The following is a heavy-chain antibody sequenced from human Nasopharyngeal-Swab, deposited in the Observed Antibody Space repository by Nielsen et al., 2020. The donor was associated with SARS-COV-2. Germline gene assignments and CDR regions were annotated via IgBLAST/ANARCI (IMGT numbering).Heavy chain of an antibody. V-gene: IGHV3-9*01. J-gene: IGHJ4*02. CDR2: TTWNSGI. CDR3: ARGTADYSNPSFDY. CDR1: GFTYDDYA. D-gene: IGHD4-11*01. Sequence: SLKISCVASGFTYDDYAMHWVRQAPGKGLEWVSGTTWNSGIGYTDSVKGRFTISRDNARNSLYLLMNSLRSEDTALYYCARGTADYSNPSFDYWGQGTLVTVPS.